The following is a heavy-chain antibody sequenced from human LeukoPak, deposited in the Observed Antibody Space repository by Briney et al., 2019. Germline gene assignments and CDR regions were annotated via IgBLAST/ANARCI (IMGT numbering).Heavy chain of an antibody. D-gene: IGHD6-19*01. CDR1: GDCISSHY. CDR2: IYDTGTT. V-gene: IGHV4-59*11. Sequence: SETLSLTCTVSGDCISSHYCSWIRQPPGKGLEWIAYIYDTGTTVSNPSLKSRVSMSLDRSKNEFSLQLTSVTAADTAVYYCAGIWYSSGYYFDYWGQGTLVTVSS. CDR3: AGIWYSSGYYFDY. J-gene: IGHJ4*02.